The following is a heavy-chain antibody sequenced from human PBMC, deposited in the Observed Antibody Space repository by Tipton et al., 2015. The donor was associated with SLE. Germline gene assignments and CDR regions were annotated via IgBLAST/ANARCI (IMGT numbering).Heavy chain of an antibody. V-gene: IGHV4-30-4*01. CDR3: ASFPYGYYMDV. J-gene: IGHJ6*03. CDR1: GGSISSGDYY. Sequence: TLSLTCTVSGGSISSGDYYWSWIRQPPGKGLEWIGYICYSGNTYYNSSLESRVTISVDTSKNHFSLKLNSVTAADTAVYYCASFPYGYYMDVWGKGTTVTVSS. D-gene: IGHD2-8*01. CDR2: ICYSGNT.